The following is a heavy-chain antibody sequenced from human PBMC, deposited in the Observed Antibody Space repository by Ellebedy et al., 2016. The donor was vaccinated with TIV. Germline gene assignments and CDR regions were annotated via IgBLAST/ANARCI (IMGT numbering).Heavy chain of an antibody. Sequence: ASVKVSCXASGYTFTGYYMHWVRQAPGQGLEWMGWINPNSGGTNYAQKFQGRVTMTRDTSISTAYMELSRLRSDDTAVYYCARDIRLYSSPMRYYYYYMDVWGKGTTVTVSS. CDR3: ARDIRLYSSPMRYYYYYMDV. J-gene: IGHJ6*03. CDR2: INPNSGGT. D-gene: IGHD6-13*01. CDR1: GYTFTGYY. V-gene: IGHV1-2*02.